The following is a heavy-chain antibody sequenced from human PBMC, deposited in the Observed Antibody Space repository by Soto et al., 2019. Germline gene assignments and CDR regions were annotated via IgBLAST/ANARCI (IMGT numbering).Heavy chain of an antibody. CDR2: IWYDGSNK. CDR3: ARAMYQLLNRYYYYYMDV. CDR1: GFTFSSYG. J-gene: IGHJ6*03. D-gene: IGHD2-2*01. Sequence: GESLKISCAASGFTFSSYGMHWVRQAPGKGLEWVAVIWYDGSNKYYADSVKGRFTISRDNSKNTLYLQMNSLRAEDTAVYYCARAMYQLLNRYYYYYMDVWGKGTTVTVSS. V-gene: IGHV3-33*01.